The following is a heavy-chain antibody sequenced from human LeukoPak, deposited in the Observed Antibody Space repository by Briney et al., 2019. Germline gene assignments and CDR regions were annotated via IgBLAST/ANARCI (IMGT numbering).Heavy chain of an antibody. J-gene: IGHJ3*02. Sequence: PGGSLRLSCAASGFTVSSNYMSWVREAPGKGLEWVSVIYSGGSTYYADSVKGRFTISRDNSKNTLYLQMNSLRAEDTAVYYCARDYGDYEGNAFDIWGQGTMVTVSS. CDR2: IYSGGST. CDR3: ARDYGDYEGNAFDI. D-gene: IGHD4-17*01. CDR1: GFTVSSNY. V-gene: IGHV3-53*01.